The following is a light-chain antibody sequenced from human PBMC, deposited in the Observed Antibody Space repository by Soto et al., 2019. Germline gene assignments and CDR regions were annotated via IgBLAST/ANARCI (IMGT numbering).Light chain of an antibody. V-gene: IGKV3-20*01. J-gene: IGKJ5*01. Sequence: ELVMTQSPATLSVSPGERATLSCRASQSVRSNLAWYQQKPGQAPRLLIYYVSTRATGIPARFSGSGSGTDFTLTISRLEPEDFAVYYCQQYGSSPPITFGQGTRLEIK. CDR1: QSVRSN. CDR2: YVS. CDR3: QQYGSSPPIT.